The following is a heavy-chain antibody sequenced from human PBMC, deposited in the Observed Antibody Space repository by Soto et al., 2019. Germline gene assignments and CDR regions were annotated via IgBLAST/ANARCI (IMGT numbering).Heavy chain of an antibody. V-gene: IGHV3-23*01. CDR3: AKESDSSTWYAFEY. J-gene: IGHJ4*02. D-gene: IGHD2-2*01. CDR1: GFTFSKYA. CDR2: VSGSGGST. Sequence: GGSLRLSCAASGFTFSKYAFNWVRQAPGKGLEWVSGVSGSGGSTYYADSVKGRFTISRDNSKDTLYLQMNSLRAEDTAVYYCAKESDSSTWYAFEYWGQGTLVTVSS.